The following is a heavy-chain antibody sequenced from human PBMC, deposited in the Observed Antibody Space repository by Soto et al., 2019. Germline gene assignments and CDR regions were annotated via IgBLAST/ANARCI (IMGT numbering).Heavy chain of an antibody. D-gene: IGHD7-27*01. Sequence: GGSLRLSCAASGFTFSSYAMSWVRQAPGKGLEWVSAISGSGGSTYYADSVKGRFTISRDNSKNTLYLQMNSLRAEDTAVYYCARHEKSPSWVTPWGIGAYWGQGTLVTVSS. J-gene: IGHJ4*02. CDR1: GFTFSSYA. CDR2: ISGSGGST. CDR3: ARHEKSPSWVTPWGIGAY. V-gene: IGHV3-23*01.